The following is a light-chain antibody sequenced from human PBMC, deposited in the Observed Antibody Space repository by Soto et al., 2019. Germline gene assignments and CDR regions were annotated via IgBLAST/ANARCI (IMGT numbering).Light chain of an antibody. CDR2: ANN. J-gene: IGLJ1*01. CDR3: QSYDFGLSAHNYV. V-gene: IGLV1-40*01. CDR1: SSNIGAGYD. Sequence: QSVLTQPPSVSGAPGQRVTISCTGSSSNIGAGYDVHWYQQFPGTAPRLLIYANNNRPSGVPDRFSGSKSGTPASLAITGLQADDEAEYYCQSYDFGLSAHNYVFGTGTKLTVL.